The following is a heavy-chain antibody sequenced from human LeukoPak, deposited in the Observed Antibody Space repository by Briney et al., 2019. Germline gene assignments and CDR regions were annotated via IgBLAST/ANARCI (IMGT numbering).Heavy chain of an antibody. CDR2: IYTSGST. CDR1: GGSISNYY. Sequence: PSETLSLTCTVSGGSISNYYWSWIRQPAGKGLEWIGRIYTSGSTNYNPSLKSRVTMSVDTSKNQFSLKLSSVTAADTAVYYCAGNNYRQYNYDMDVWGQGTTVTVSS. D-gene: IGHD1-1*01. J-gene: IGHJ6*02. CDR3: AGNNYRQYNYDMDV. V-gene: IGHV4-4*07.